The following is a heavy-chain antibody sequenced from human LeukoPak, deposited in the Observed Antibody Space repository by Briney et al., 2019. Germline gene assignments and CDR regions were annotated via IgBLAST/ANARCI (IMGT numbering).Heavy chain of an antibody. Sequence: GGSLRLSCADSGFTFNNYWMRWVRQAPGKGREWVANIKQDGSVKYYVDSVRGGFTISTDTAKNSLYLQMNSLRAGDTAVYYCARIGYSSSSNDYWGQGTLVIVSS. D-gene: IGHD6-6*01. CDR2: IKQDGSVK. CDR3: ARIGYSSSSNDY. V-gene: IGHV3-7*01. J-gene: IGHJ4*02. CDR1: GFTFNNYW.